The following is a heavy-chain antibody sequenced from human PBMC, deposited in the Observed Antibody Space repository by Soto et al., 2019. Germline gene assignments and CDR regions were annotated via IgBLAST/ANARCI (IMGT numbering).Heavy chain of an antibody. CDR1: GDSIRSSHW. D-gene: IGHD4-17*01. V-gene: IGHV4-4*02. Sequence: SETLSLTCAVSGDSIRSSHWWSWVRQPQGKGLEWIGETFHSGSTTYNPSLRRRVTISADKSKNQFSLRLTSVIAADTAVYYCAKINGDSLFFDYWGQGALVTVSS. CDR3: AKINGDSLFFDY. J-gene: IGHJ4*02. CDR2: TFHSGST.